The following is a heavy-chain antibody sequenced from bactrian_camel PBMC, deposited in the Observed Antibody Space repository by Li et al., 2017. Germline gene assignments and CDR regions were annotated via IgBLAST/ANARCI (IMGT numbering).Heavy chain of an antibody. D-gene: IGHD6*01. CDR3: ATDDDTVVAGADFGY. CDR1: GFTFSTHE. Sequence: HVQLVESGGGLVQPGGSLTLSCAACGFTFSTHEMTWVRQAPGKGLEWGSSIKSDGSRTYYTDSVKGRFTISRDNGKNTMYLQMNSLKSEDTALYYCATDDDTVVAGADFGYWGQGTQVTVS. V-gene: IGHV3-2*01. CDR2: IKSDGSRT. J-gene: IGHJ6*01.